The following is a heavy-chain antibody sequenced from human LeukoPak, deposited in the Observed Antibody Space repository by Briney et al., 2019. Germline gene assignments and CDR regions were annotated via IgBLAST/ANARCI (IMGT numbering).Heavy chain of an antibody. V-gene: IGHV3-9*03. D-gene: IGHD6-13*01. Sequence: PARSLRLSCAASGFTFDDYAMHWVRQAPGKGLEWVSGISWNSGSIGYADSVKGRFTISRDNAKNSLYLQMNSLRAEDMALYYCAKGSKQRLVYYFDYWGQGTLVTVSS. J-gene: IGHJ4*02. CDR1: GFTFDDYA. CDR3: AKGSKQRLVYYFDY. CDR2: ISWNSGSI.